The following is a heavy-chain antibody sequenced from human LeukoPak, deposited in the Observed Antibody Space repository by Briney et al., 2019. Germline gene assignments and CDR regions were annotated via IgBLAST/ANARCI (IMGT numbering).Heavy chain of an antibody. J-gene: IGHJ4*02. V-gene: IGHV5-51*01. CDR3: ARGRYCTSTSCSHFDY. CDR2: IYPGDSDT. D-gene: IGHD2-2*01. CDR1: GYSFTNYW. Sequence: PGASVKVSCKASGYSFTNYWIAWVRQMPGRGLEWMGIIYPGDSDTRYSPSFQGQVTISGDRSISTAYLQWSSLKASDTAMYYCARGRYCTSTSCSHFDYWGQGTLVTVSS.